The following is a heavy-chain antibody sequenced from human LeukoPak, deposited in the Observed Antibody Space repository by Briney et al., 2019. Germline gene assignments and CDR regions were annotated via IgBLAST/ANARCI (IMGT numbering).Heavy chain of an antibody. Sequence: SGTLSLTCAVYGGSFSGYYWSWIRQPPGKGLEWIGEINHSGSTNYNPSLKSRVTISVDTSKNQFSLKLSSVTAADTAVYYCASQDIVVVPAAIPSMAWGQGTLVTVSS. CDR1: GGSFSGYY. J-gene: IGHJ4*02. CDR2: INHSGST. V-gene: IGHV4-34*01. D-gene: IGHD2-2*01. CDR3: ASQDIVVVPAAIPSMA.